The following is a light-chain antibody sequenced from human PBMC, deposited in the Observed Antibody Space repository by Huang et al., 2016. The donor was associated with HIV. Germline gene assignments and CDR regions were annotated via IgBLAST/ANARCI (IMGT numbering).Light chain of an antibody. J-gene: IGKJ1*01. V-gene: IGKV3-15*01. CDR2: GAF. CDR3: QQYNNWPSGT. Sequence: EIVMTQSPATLSVSPGERATLSCRASQSVSRNLAWYQQKPGQAPRLLIYGAFTRATGVPARCSGSGSGTEFTLTISSLQSEDFAVYYCQQYNNWPSGTFGQGTKVEIK. CDR1: QSVSRN.